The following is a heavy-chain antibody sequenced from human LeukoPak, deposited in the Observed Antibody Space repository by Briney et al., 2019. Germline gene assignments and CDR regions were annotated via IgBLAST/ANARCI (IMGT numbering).Heavy chain of an antibody. J-gene: IGHJ4*02. D-gene: IGHD4-17*01. CDR1: GFTFSSYA. CDR2: ISGSGGST. Sequence: PGGSLRLSCAASGFTFSSYAMSWVRQAPGKGLEWVSAISGSGGSTYYADSVKGRFTISRDNSKNTLYLQMNSLRAEDTAVYYCARHEGGDYGDYTFDYWGQGTLVTVSS. V-gene: IGHV3-23*01. CDR3: ARHEGGDYGDYTFDY.